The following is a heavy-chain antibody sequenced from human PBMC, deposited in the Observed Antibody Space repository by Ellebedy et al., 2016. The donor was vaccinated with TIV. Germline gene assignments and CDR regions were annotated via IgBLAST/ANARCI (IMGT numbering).Heavy chain of an antibody. Sequence: GGSLRLSCAASGFTFSSYAMSWVRQAPGKGLEWVSTISGSGGSTYYADSVTGRFTISRDNSKNTMYLQMNSLRAEDTAVYYCAILLTVTDYYYYGMDVWGQGTTVTVSS. D-gene: IGHD4-11*01. CDR1: GFTFSSYA. J-gene: IGHJ6*02. CDR2: ISGSGGST. V-gene: IGHV3-23*01. CDR3: AILLTVTDYYYYGMDV.